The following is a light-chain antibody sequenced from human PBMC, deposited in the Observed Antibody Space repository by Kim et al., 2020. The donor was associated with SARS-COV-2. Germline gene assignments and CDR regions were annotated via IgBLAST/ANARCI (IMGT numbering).Light chain of an antibody. CDR1: QSIDTS. Sequence: PGERATLSCSASQSIDTSLAWYQHRPGQAPRLLVYDASIRATGVPDRFSVSGSGTDFTLTISSLEPEDFSTYYCQQRDSWPPAVSFGGGTKVDIK. CDR3: QQRDSWPPAVS. J-gene: IGKJ4*01. V-gene: IGKV3-11*01. CDR2: DAS.